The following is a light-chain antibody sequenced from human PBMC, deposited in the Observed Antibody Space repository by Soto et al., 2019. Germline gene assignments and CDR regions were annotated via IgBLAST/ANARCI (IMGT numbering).Light chain of an antibody. J-gene: IGLJ2*01. CDR1: SSDVGAYDY. Sequence: QSALTQPASVSGSPGQSIAISCTGTSSDVGAYDYVSWYQQHPGKAPKVMVFYVNHRPSGVSNRFSGSNSGNTASLTITGLQAEDAADYYCGSYTRIKSVVFGGGTKVTVL. CDR3: GSYTRIKSVV. CDR2: YVN. V-gene: IGLV2-14*03.